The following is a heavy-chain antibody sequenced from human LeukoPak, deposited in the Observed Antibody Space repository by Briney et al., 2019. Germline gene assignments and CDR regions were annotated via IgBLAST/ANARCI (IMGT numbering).Heavy chain of an antibody. Sequence: GASVKVSCKASGYTFTGYYMHWVRQAPGQGLEWMGWIYPNSGDTKYAQKFRGRVTVTRDTSISTAFMEVNRLTPDDTALYYCVRGGSDAFDVWGQGTMVTVSS. CDR2: IYPNSGDT. D-gene: IGHD1-26*01. V-gene: IGHV1-2*02. CDR3: VRGGSDAFDV. CDR1: GYTFTGYY. J-gene: IGHJ3*01.